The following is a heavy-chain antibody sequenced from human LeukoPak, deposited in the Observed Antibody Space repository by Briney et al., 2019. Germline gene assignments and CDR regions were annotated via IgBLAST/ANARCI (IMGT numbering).Heavy chain of an antibody. V-gene: IGHV4-59*01. CDR3: AREYSSGWCNWFDP. J-gene: IGHJ5*02. CDR2: IYYSGST. D-gene: IGHD6-19*01. Sequence: PSETLSLTCTVSGGSISSYYWSWIRQPPGKGLEWIGYIYYSGSTNYNPSLKSRVTISVDTSKNQFSLKLSSVTAADTAVYYCAREYSSGWCNWFDPWGQGTLVTVSS. CDR1: GGSISSYY.